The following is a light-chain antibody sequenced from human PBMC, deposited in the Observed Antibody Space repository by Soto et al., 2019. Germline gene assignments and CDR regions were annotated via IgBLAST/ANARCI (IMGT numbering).Light chain of an antibody. V-gene: IGLV2-14*01. CDR3: SSYSSSTTLV. CDR2: EVS. CDR1: SSDVGGYNF. Sequence: QSALTQPASVSGSPGQSINISCNGTSSDVGGYNFVSWYQQHPGKAPKLMIYEVSYRPSGVSNRFSGSKSGNTASLTISGLQAEDEADYCCSSYSSSTTLVFGTGAKLTVL. J-gene: IGLJ1*01.